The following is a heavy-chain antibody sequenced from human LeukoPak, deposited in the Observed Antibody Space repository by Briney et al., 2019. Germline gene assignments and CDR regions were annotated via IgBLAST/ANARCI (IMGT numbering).Heavy chain of an antibody. CDR1: GYTFTGYY. Sequence: ASVKVSCKASGYTFTGYYMHWVRQAPGQGLEWMGWINPNSGGTNYAQKFQGRVTMTRDTSISTAYMELSRLRSDDTAVYYCARDPSLSAMVDYWGQGTLVTVSS. CDR3: ARDPSLSAMVDY. J-gene: IGHJ4*02. CDR2: INPNSGGT. V-gene: IGHV1-2*02. D-gene: IGHD5-18*01.